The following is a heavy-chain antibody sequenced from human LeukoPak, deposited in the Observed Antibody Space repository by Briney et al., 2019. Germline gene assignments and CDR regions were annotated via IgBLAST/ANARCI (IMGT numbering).Heavy chain of an antibody. CDR3: VSDPGDY. Sequence: GGSLRLSCAASGFTFSTYWMSWIRQAPGKGLEWVANINQDGSEKNYVDSVKGRFTISRDNAENSLYLQMDSLRDEDTAVYYCVSDPGDYWGQGTLVTVSS. CDR1: GFTFSTYW. D-gene: IGHD3-10*01. J-gene: IGHJ4*02. CDR2: INQDGSEK. V-gene: IGHV3-7*01.